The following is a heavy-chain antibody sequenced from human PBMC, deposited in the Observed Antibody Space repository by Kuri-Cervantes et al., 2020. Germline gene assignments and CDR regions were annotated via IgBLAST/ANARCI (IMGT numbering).Heavy chain of an antibody. CDR1: GGPISSSSYY. V-gene: IGHV4-39*01. J-gene: IGHJ4*02. CDR2: IYYSGST. CDR3: ASLYYYDTTH. D-gene: IGHD3-22*01. Sequence: GSLRLSCTVSGGPISSSSYYWGWIRQPPGKGLEWIGSIYYSGSTYYNPSLKSRVTISVDTSKNQFSLNLSSVTAADTAMYYCASLYYYDTTHWGQGTLVTVSS.